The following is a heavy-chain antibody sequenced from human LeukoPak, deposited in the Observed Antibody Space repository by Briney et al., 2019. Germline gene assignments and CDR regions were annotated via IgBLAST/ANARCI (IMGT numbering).Heavy chain of an antibody. CDR1: GLTFGSYA. V-gene: IGHV3-23*01. Sequence: GGSLRLSCAASGLTFGSYAMSWVRQAPGKGLEWVSAISGSGGSTYYADSVKGRFTISRDNSKNTLYLQMNSLRAEDTAVYYCAKLPEWGDSSGDFDYWGQGTLVTVSS. CDR3: AKLPEWGDSSGDFDY. CDR2: ISGSGGST. J-gene: IGHJ4*02. D-gene: IGHD3-22*01.